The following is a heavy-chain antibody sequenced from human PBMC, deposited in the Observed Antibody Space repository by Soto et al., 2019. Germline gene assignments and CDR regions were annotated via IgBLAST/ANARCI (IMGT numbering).Heavy chain of an antibody. CDR2: ISYDGSNK. V-gene: IGHV3-30*18. J-gene: IGHJ4*02. CDR3: AKDQLDY. Sequence: VAVISYDGSNKYYADSVKGRFIISRDNSKNTLYLQMNSLRAEDTAVYYCAKDQLDYWGQGTLVTVSS.